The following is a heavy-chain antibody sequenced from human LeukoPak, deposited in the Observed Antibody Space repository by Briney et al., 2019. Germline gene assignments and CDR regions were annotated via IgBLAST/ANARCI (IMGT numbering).Heavy chain of an antibody. D-gene: IGHD2-21*02. CDR2: INHSGST. Sequence: SETLSLTCAVYGGSFSGYYWSWIRQPPGKGLEWIGEINHSGSTNYNPSLTSRVTISVDTSKHQFSLKLSSVTAADTAVYYCARVAVVTATSYYYYYGMDVWGQGTTVTVSS. V-gene: IGHV4-34*01. J-gene: IGHJ6*02. CDR3: ARVAVVTATSYYYYYGMDV. CDR1: GGSFSGYY.